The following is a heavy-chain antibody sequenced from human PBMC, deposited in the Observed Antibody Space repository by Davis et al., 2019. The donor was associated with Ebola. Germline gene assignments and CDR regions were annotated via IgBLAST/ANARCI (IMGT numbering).Heavy chain of an antibody. CDR3: ARDLMGTVYLDY. Sequence: GGSLRLSCTASGFVFSNYNMNWVRQSPGKGLEWVSSISSSSATIYYAESLKGRFTISRDNSKSTVYLQMNSLRAEDTAMYYCARDLMGTVYLDYWGQGTLVTVSS. D-gene: IGHD7-27*01. V-gene: IGHV3-21*01. J-gene: IGHJ4*02. CDR2: ISSSSATI. CDR1: GFVFSNYN.